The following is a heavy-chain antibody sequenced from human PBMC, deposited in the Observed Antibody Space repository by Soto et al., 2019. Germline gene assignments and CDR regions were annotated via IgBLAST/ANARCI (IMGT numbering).Heavy chain of an antibody. CDR2: IYYSGST. Sequence: SETLSLTCTVSGGSISSSSYYWGWIRQPPGKGLEWIGSIYYSGSTYYNPSLKSRVTISVDTSKNQFSLKLSSVTAADTAVYYCARDLVGDGYNPGRWFDPWGQGTLVTVSS. J-gene: IGHJ5*02. D-gene: IGHD3-16*01. CDR1: GGSISSSSYY. V-gene: IGHV4-39*07. CDR3: ARDLVGDGYNPGRWFDP.